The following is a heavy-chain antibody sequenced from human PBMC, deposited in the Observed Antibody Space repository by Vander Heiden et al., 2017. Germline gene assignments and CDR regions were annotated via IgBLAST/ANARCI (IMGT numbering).Heavy chain of an antibody. Sequence: QVQLVESGGGLVQPGRSLRLSCAASGFTFSSYGMHWVRQAPGKGLEWVAVISYDGSNKYYADSVKGRFTISRDNSKNTLYLQMNSLRAEDTAVYYCAKDLTGATDYFDYWGQGTLVTVSS. D-gene: IGHD1-26*01. J-gene: IGHJ4*02. CDR3: AKDLTGATDYFDY. V-gene: IGHV3-30*18. CDR1: GFTFSSYG. CDR2: ISYDGSNK.